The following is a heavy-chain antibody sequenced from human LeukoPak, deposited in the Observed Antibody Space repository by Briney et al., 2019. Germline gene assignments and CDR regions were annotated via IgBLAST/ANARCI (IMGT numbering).Heavy chain of an antibody. Sequence: ASVKVSCKASGYTFTSYGISWVRQAPGQGLEWMGWISAYNGNTNYAQKLQGRVTMTTDTSTSTAYMGLRSLRSDDTAVYYCASGYCSGGSCYSFDYWGQGTLVTVSS. CDR2: ISAYNGNT. V-gene: IGHV1-18*01. CDR1: GYTFTSYG. J-gene: IGHJ4*02. D-gene: IGHD2-15*01. CDR3: ASGYCSGGSCYSFDY.